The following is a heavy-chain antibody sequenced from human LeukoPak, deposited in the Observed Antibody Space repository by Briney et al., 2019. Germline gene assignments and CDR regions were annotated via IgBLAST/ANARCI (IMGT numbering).Heavy chain of an antibody. CDR3: ARVLGGSYSPYFDY. D-gene: IGHD1-26*01. CDR2: IYYSGST. CDR1: GGSFSGYY. J-gene: IGHJ4*02. Sequence: SETLSLTCAVYGGSFSGYYWSWIRQPPGKGLEWIGYIYYSGSTNYNPSLKSRVTISVDTSKNQFSLKLSSVTAADTAVYYCARVLGGSYSPYFDYWGQGTLVTVSS. V-gene: IGHV4-59*01.